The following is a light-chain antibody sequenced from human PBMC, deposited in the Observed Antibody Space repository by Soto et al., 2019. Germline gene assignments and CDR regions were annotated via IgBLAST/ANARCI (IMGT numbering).Light chain of an antibody. CDR2: DAS. CDR3: QQYNNWPPLT. J-gene: IGKJ4*01. Sequence: EIVMTQSPATLSVSPGERATLSCRASQSVSSNLAWYQQKPGQAPRLLINDASTRATGIPARFSGSGSGTEFTLTISSLQSEDFAVYYCQQYNNWPPLTFGGGTKVEIK. V-gene: IGKV3-15*01. CDR1: QSVSSN.